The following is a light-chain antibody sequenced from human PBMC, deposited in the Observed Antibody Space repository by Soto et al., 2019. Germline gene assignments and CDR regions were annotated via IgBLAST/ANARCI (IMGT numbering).Light chain of an antibody. CDR3: QQYDSYPWT. V-gene: IGKV1-5*03. CDR1: QSISSW. J-gene: IGKJ1*01. CDR2: EAS. Sequence: DIQMTQSPSTLSASVGHRVTITCRASQSISSWLAWYQQKPEKAPKLLIYEASNLETGVPSRFGGSGSGTEFTLIISSLQPDDFATYYCQQYDSYPWTFGQGTKVDIK.